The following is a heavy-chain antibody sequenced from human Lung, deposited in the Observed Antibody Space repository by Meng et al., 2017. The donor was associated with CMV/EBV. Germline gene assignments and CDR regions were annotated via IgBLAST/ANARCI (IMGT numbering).Heavy chain of an antibody. CDR1: GGSFSGYY. Sequence: TLSLTCAVYGGSFSGYYWSWIRQPPGKGLEWIGEINHSGSTNYNPSLKSRVTISVDTSKNQFSLKLSSVTTADTAVYYCARAVAAAEWFDPWGQGTLVTVSS. CDR2: INHSGST. V-gene: IGHV4-34*01. J-gene: IGHJ5*02. D-gene: IGHD6-13*01. CDR3: ARAVAAAEWFDP.